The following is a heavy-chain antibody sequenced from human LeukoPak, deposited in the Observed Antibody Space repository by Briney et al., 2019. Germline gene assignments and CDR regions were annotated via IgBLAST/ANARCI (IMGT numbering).Heavy chain of an antibody. V-gene: IGHV1-2*02. CDR2: INPNSGGT. CDR3: ARDSLLRSSYYYYYYMDV. CDR1: GYRFTNYG. D-gene: IGHD3-3*01. J-gene: IGHJ6*03. Sequence: GASVKVSCKASGYRFTNYGVSWVRQAPGQGLEWMGWINPNSGGTNYAQKFQGRVTMTRDTSISTAYMELSRLTSDDTAVYYCARDSLLRSSYYYYYYMDVWGKGTTVTVSS.